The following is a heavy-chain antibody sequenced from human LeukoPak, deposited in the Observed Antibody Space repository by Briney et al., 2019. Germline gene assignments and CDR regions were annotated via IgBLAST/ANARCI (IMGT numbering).Heavy chain of an antibody. D-gene: IGHD6-19*01. J-gene: IGHJ1*01. V-gene: IGHV3-23*01. Sequence: GGSLRLSCAASGFTFSSYAMSWVRQAPGKGLEWVSTISDSGGSTYHADSVKGRFAISRDNSKSTLFLQMNSLRADDTAVYYRAKAVGGLIGDFQHWGQGTHVTVSS. CDR3: AKAVGGLIGDFQH. CDR2: ISDSGGST. CDR1: GFTFSSYA.